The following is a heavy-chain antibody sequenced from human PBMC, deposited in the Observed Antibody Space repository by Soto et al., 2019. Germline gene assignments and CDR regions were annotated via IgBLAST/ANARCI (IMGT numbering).Heavy chain of an antibody. CDR1: GGTFSSYA. CDR3: ARVNYFLSAGFDY. Sequence: ASVKVSFKASGGTFSSYAISWVRQAPGQGLEWMGGIIPIFGTANYAQKFQGRVTITADESTSTAYMELSSLRSEDTAVYYCARVNYFLSAGFDYWGQGTLVTVSS. D-gene: IGHD3-9*01. V-gene: IGHV1-69*13. CDR2: IIPIFGTA. J-gene: IGHJ4*02.